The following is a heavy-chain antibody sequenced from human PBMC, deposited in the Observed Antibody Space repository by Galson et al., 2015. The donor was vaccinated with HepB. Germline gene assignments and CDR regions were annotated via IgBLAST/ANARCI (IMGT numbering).Heavy chain of an antibody. CDR1: GFTVSSNY. CDR2: IYSGGST. J-gene: IGHJ6*02. CDR3: ARERGHDGIYYYYGMDV. V-gene: IGHV3-53*04. D-gene: IGHD1-26*01. Sequence: SLRLSCAASGFTVSSNYMSWVRQAPGKGLEWVSVIYSGGSTYYADSVKGRFTISRHNSKNTLYLQMNSLRAEDTAMYYCARERGHDGIYYYYGMDVWGQGTTVTVSS.